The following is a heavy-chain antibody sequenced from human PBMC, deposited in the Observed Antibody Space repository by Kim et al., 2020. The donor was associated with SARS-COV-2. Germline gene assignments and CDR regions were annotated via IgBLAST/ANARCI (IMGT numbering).Heavy chain of an antibody. Sequence: ASVKVSCKASGYTFTGYYMHWVRQAPGQGLEWMGRINPNSGGTNYAQKFQGRVTMTRDTSISTAYMELSRLRSDDTAVYYCARTGSGSYYYYYGMNVWGQGTTVTVSS. V-gene: IGHV1-2*06. CDR3: ARTGSGSYYYYYGMNV. D-gene: IGHD3-10*01. CDR2: INPNSGGT. CDR1: GYTFTGYY. J-gene: IGHJ6*02.